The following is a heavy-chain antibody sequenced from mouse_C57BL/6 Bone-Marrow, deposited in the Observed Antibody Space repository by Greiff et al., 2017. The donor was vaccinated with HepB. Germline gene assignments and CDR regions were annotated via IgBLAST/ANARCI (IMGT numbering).Heavy chain of an antibody. J-gene: IGHJ2*01. CDR3: TLYDGYSFDY. V-gene: IGHV14-4*01. Sequence: EVQVVESGAELVRPGASVKLSCTASGFNIKDDYMHWVKQRPEQGLEWIGWIDPENGDTEYASKFQGKATITADTSSNTAYLQLSSLTSEDTAVYYCTLYDGYSFDYWGQGTTLTVSS. D-gene: IGHD2-3*01. CDR2: IDPENGDT. CDR1: GFNIKDDY.